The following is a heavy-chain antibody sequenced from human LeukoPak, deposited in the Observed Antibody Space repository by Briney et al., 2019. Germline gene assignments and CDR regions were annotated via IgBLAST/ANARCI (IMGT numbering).Heavy chain of an antibody. D-gene: IGHD2-15*01. CDR2: IIPIVGTA. Sequence: ASVKVSCKAFGGSFSSEAISWVRQAPGQGLEWMGGIIPIVGTANYAQKFQGRVTITTDESTSTACMEVSSLRSEDTAVYYCGRKAGDCGGGSCYSIDYWGQGTLVTVSS. CDR1: GGSFSSEA. CDR3: GRKAGDCGGGSCYSIDY. V-gene: IGHV1-69*05. J-gene: IGHJ4*02.